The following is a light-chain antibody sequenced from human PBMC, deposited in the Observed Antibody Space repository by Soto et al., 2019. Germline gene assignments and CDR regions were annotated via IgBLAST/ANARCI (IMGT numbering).Light chain of an antibody. Sequence: EIVVTQSPATLSSSPGERATLSGRASQSVSSYLAWYQQKPGQAPRLRIYDASDWATAIPARFCGSVSGTDFTLTISSLEPEDLAVYYCQHRSHYPRTFAQGTKVDIK. CDR1: QSVSSY. CDR3: QHRSHYPRT. J-gene: IGKJ1*01. CDR2: DAS. V-gene: IGKV3-11*01.